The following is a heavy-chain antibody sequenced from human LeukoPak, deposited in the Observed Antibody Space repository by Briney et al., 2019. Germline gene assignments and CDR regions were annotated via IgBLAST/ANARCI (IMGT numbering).Heavy chain of an antibody. CDR2: IFYSGST. CDR3: ARDTYNYGSSAYYFDY. V-gene: IGHV4-39*07. CDR1: GGSISTSNYY. D-gene: IGHD5-18*01. J-gene: IGHJ4*02. Sequence: KTSETLSLTCTVSGGSISTSNYYWGWIRQPPGKGLEWIGNIFYSGSTYYSPSLKSRVTISLDTSRNQFSLKLSSVTAADTAVYYCARDTYNYGSSAYYFDYWGQGTLVTVSS.